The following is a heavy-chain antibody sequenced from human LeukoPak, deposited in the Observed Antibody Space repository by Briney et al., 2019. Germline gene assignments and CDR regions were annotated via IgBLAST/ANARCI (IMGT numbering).Heavy chain of an antibody. CDR1: GGTFSSYA. Sequence: SVKVSCKASGGTFSSYAISWVRQAPGQGLEWMGRIIPIFGTANYAQKFQGRVTITTDESTSTACMELSSLRSEDTAVYYCASAGVGATTSDAFDIWGQGTMVTVSS. V-gene: IGHV1-69*05. CDR2: IIPIFGTA. CDR3: ASAGVGATTSDAFDI. J-gene: IGHJ3*02. D-gene: IGHD1-26*01.